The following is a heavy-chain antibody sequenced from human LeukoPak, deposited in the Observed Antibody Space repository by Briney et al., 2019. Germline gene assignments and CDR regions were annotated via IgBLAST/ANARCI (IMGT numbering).Heavy chain of an antibody. V-gene: IGHV1-69*13. CDR3: ARGTHSSGQIKPSDY. D-gene: IGHD6-19*01. CDR2: IIPIFGTA. CDR1: GGTFISYA. J-gene: IGHJ4*02. Sequence: GASVKVSCKASGGTFISYAISWVRQAPGQGLEWMGGIIPIFGTANYAQKFQGRVTITADESTSTAYMELSSLRSEDTAVYYCARGTHSSGQIKPSDYWGQGTLVTVSS.